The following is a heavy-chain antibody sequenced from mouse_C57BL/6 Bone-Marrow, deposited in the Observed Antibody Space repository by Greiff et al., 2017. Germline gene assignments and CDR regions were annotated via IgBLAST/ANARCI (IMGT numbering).Heavy chain of an antibody. Sequence: VQLQQPGAELVMPGASVKLSCKASGYTFTSYWMHWVKQRPGQGLEWIGEIDPSDSYTNYNQKFKGKSTLTVDKSSSTAYMQLSSLTSEYSAVDYCAKGDGSRFAYWGQGTLVTVSA. V-gene: IGHV1-69*01. CDR3: AKGDGSRFAY. CDR2: IDPSDSYT. D-gene: IGHD2-3*01. J-gene: IGHJ3*01. CDR1: GYTFTSYW.